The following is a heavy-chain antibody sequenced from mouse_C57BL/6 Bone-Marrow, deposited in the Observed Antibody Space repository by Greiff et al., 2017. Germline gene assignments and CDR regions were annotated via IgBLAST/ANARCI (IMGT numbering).Heavy chain of an antibody. V-gene: IGHV5-6*01. J-gene: IGHJ4*01. CDR2: ISSGGSYT. CDR3: PTSNYDGSSYGYAMDY. D-gene: IGHD1-1*01. Sequence: EVQLQQSGGDLVKPGGSLKLSCAASGFTFSSYGMSWVRQTPDKRLEWVATISSGGSYTYYPDSVKGRFTISRDNAKNTLYLQMSSLKSEDTAMYYCPTSNYDGSSYGYAMDYWGQGTSVTVSS. CDR1: GFTFSSYG.